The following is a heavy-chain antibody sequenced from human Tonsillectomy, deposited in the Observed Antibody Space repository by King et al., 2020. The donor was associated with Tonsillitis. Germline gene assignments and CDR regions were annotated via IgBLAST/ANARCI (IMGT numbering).Heavy chain of an antibody. D-gene: IGHD6-13*01. CDR3: ARDSSSWYYFDY. CDR1: GFTFSSYS. Sequence: VQLVESGGGLVKPGGSLRLSCAASGFTFSSYSMNWVRQAPGKGLEWVSSISSSSSYIYYADSVKGRFTISRDNAKNPLYLQMNSLRAEDTAVYYCARDSSSWYYFDYWGQGTLVTVSS. CDR2: ISSSSSYI. J-gene: IGHJ4*02. V-gene: IGHV3-21*01.